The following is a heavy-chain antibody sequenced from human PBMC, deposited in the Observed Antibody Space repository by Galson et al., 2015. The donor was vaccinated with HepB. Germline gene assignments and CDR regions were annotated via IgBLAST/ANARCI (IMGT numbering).Heavy chain of an antibody. Sequence: SVKVSCKASGYTFITYYVHWVRQAPGQGLEWLGILNPGDGSTTYAQKFQGRVTMTRDRSTSTVYMELDSLRSDDTAVYYCARMGVYCSGESCYDYHGMDVWGQGTTVTVSS. D-gene: IGHD2-15*01. J-gene: IGHJ6*02. CDR2: LNPGDGST. CDR3: ARMGVYCSGESCYDYHGMDV. V-gene: IGHV1-46*01. CDR1: GYTFITYY.